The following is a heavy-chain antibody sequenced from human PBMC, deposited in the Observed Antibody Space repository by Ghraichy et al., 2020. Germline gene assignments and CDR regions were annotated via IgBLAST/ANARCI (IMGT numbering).Heavy chain of an antibody. D-gene: IGHD2-21*01. V-gene: IGHV1-46*01. Sequence: GESLNISCTASGYSFTNYYMHWMRQAPGQGLEFMGMINPSGLVTAFAQKFQGRVTLTRDTSTSTVYMELSSLSSDDTAFYFCARAYDVYSSFDFWGQGTLVTVSS. CDR1: GYSFTNYY. CDR2: INPSGLVT. J-gene: IGHJ4*02. CDR3: ARAYDVYSSFDF.